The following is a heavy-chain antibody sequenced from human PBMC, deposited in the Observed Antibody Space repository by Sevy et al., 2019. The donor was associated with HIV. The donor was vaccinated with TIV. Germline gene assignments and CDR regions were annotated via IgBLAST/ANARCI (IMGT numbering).Heavy chain of an antibody. D-gene: IGHD1-7*01. Sequence: RGFLRLSCAASGFTFSKYWMGCVRQAPGKGLEWVANIKQDAGQKYYVDSVKGRFTISRVNAKNSLYLQINSLRAEDTAVYFCARDHGNYYFHYWGQGTLVYVSS. CDR2: IKQDAGQK. J-gene: IGHJ4*02. CDR1: GFTFSKYW. CDR3: ARDHGNYYFHY. V-gene: IGHV3-7*01.